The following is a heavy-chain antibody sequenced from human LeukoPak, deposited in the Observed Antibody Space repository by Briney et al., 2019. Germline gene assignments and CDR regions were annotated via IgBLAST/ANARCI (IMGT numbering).Heavy chain of an antibody. J-gene: IGHJ4*01. CDR2: IYSSGST. CDR1: GFTVSSNY. CDR3: AREALGGGGY. Sequence: QTGGSLRLSCAASGFTVSSNYMSWVRQAPGKGLEWVSIIYSSGSTYYADSGKGRFTISRDNSKNTLYLQMNSLRAEDTAVYHCAREALGGGGYWGQGTLVTVSS. D-gene: IGHD3-10*01. V-gene: IGHV3-66*01.